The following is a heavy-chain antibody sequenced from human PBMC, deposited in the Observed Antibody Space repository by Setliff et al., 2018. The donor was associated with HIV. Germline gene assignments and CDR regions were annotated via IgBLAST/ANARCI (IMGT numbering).Heavy chain of an antibody. D-gene: IGHD1-7*01. CDR3: ARGRPNWNYGTGYYYMDV. Sequence: SETLSLTCTVSGGSISSGGYYWSWIRQHPGKGLEWIGYIYYSGSSSYNPSLKSRVTISVDTSKNQFSLKLSSVTAADTAVYYCARGRPNWNYGTGYYYMDVWGKGTTVTVSS. V-gene: IGHV4-31*02. J-gene: IGHJ6*03. CDR1: GGSISSGGYY. CDR2: IYYSGSS.